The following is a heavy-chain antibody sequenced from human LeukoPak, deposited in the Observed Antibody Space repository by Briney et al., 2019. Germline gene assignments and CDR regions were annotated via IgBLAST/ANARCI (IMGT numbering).Heavy chain of an antibody. J-gene: IGHJ4*02. Sequence: ASVKVSCKASGYTFTDYYMHWVRQAPRQGFEWMGWINPNDGDTYYAQKFQGRVTMTRDTSINTAHMEVSRLRSDDTAVYYCARANFLYCSSSSCLFDYWGQGTLVTVSS. CDR1: GYTFTDYY. V-gene: IGHV1-2*02. CDR3: ARANFLYCSSSSCLFDY. D-gene: IGHD2-2*01. CDR2: INPNDGDT.